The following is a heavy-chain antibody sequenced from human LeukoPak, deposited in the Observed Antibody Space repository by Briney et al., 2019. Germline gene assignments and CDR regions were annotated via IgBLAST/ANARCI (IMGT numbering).Heavy chain of an antibody. J-gene: IGHJ4*02. D-gene: IGHD3-22*01. CDR2: INPNSGGT. Sequence: ASVKVSCKASGYTFTGYYMHWVRQAPGQGPEWMGWINPNSGGTNYAQKFQGRVTMTRDTSISTAYMELSRLRSEDTAVYYCAFYYYDSSGYPDYWGQGTLVTVSS. CDR3: AFYYYDSSGYPDY. CDR1: GYTFTGYY. V-gene: IGHV1-2*02.